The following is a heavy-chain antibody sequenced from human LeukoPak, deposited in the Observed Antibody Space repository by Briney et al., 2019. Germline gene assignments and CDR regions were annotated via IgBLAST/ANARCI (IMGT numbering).Heavy chain of an antibody. CDR2: MNPNSGNT. Sequence: ASVTVSFKAFGYTFTSYDINWVRQATGQGLEWMGWMNPNSGNTGYAQKFQGRVTMTRNTSISTAYMELNSLRSEDTAVYYCARGRPKPGLWFRSDPWGQGTLVTVSS. J-gene: IGHJ5*02. V-gene: IGHV1-8*01. CDR1: GYTFTSYD. CDR3: ARGRPKPGLWFRSDP. D-gene: IGHD3-10*01.